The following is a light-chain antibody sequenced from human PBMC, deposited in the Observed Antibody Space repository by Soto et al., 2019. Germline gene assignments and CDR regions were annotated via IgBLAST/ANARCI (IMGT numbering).Light chain of an antibody. CDR1: QSVLYTFNNKIY. V-gene: IGKV4-1*01. Sequence: DIVMTQSPDSLAVSLGERATINCKSSQSVLYTFNNKIYLAWYQQKPGQPPKLLIYWASTRESGVPDRFSASGSGTDFTLTISSLQAEDVAVYYCQQYYSSPLTFGQGTKVEIK. J-gene: IGKJ1*01. CDR3: QQYYSSPLT. CDR2: WAS.